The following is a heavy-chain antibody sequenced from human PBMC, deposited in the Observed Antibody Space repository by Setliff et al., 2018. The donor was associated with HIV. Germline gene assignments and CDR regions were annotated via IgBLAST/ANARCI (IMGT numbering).Heavy chain of an antibody. CDR2: INHRGST. J-gene: IGHJ4*02. V-gene: IGHV4-34*01. CDR3: ARESPSSSWFYFDF. D-gene: IGHD6-13*01. CDR1: GGSFSDYY. Sequence: PSETLSLTCAVYGGSFSDYYWTWIRQSPGKWLEWIGEINHRGSTNYNPSLKSRVTVSVDTSKNQFSLKLGSVTAADTAVYYCARESPSSSWFYFDFWGQGTLVTVSS.